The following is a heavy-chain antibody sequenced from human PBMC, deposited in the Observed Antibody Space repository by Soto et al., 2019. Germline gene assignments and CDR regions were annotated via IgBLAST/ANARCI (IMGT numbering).Heavy chain of an antibody. J-gene: IGHJ4*02. CDR3: ARGNLAAPTPPFDY. Sequence: LRLSCAASGFTFSDYYMSWIRQAPGKGLEWVSYISSSGSTIYYADSVKGRFTISRDNAKNSLYLQMNSLRAEDTAVYYCARGNLAAPTPPFDYWGQGTLVTVSS. CDR1: GFTFSDYY. D-gene: IGHD2-15*01. CDR2: ISSSGSTI. V-gene: IGHV3-11*01.